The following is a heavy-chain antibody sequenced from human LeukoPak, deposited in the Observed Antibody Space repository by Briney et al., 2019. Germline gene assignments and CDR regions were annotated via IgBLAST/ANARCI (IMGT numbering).Heavy chain of an antibody. CDR3: ARVYYYDSSGYYYKLNYFDY. Sequence: QPGGSLRLSCAASGFTFSSYWMHWVRQAPGKGLVWVSRINSDGSSTSYADSVKGRFTISRDNAKNTLYLQMNSLRAEDTAVYYCARVYYYDSSGYYYKLNYFDYWGQGTLVTVSS. CDR2: INSDGSST. V-gene: IGHV3-74*01. J-gene: IGHJ4*02. D-gene: IGHD3-22*01. CDR1: GFTFSSYW.